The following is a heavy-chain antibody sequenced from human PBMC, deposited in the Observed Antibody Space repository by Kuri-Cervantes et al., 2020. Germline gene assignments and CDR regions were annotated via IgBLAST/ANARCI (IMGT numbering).Heavy chain of an antibody. CDR1: GFTFDDYA. Sequence: GGSLRLSCAASGFTFDDYAMHWVRQVPGKGLEWVSVISWDGANTDYADSVKGRFTISRDNSKSSLYLQMNSLRTEDTALYYCVKGQTYLFDYGGIDYWGRGTLVTASS. J-gene: IGHJ4*02. V-gene: IGHV3-43D*04. CDR2: ISWDGANT. CDR3: VKGQTYLFDYGGIDY. D-gene: IGHD4/OR15-4a*01.